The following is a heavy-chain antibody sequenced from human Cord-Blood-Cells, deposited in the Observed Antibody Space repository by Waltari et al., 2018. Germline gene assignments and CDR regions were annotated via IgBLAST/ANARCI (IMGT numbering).Heavy chain of an antibody. J-gene: IGHJ1*01. Sequence: QVQLVQSGAEVKKPGASVKVSCKASGYTFTSYGISWVRQAPGQGLEWMGWISAYNGNTSYAQKLQGRVTMTTDTSTSTAYMELRSLRSDDTAVYYCARDERYCSSTSCYEYFQHWGQGTLVTVSS. CDR1: GYTFTSYG. D-gene: IGHD2-2*01. CDR3: ARDERYCSSTSCYEYFQH. CDR2: ISAYNGNT. V-gene: IGHV1-18*01.